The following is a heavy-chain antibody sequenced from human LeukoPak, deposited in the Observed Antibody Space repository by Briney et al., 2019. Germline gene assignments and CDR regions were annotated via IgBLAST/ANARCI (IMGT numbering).Heavy chain of an antibody. CDR3: ARLRGGILYDY. CDR2: IKQDGSER. J-gene: IGHJ4*02. CDR1: GFTFTIYW. D-gene: IGHD3-10*01. Sequence: PGGSLRLSCAASGFTFTIYWMSWVRQAPGKGLEWVANIKQDGSERYYVDSVEGRFTISRDNAKNSLDLQMNSLRSEDTAVYYCARLRGGILYDYWGQGTLVTVSS. V-gene: IGHV3-7*03.